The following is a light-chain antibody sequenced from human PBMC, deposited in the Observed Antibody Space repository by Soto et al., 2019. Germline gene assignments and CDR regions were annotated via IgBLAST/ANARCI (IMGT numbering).Light chain of an antibody. V-gene: IGLV2-11*01. CDR1: SSDVGGYNY. CDR2: EVT. CDR3: CSYAGSYTWV. Sequence: QSVLTQPRSVSGSPGQSVTISCTGGSSDVGGYNYVSWYQHHPGKAPKFMIYEVTKRPSGVPDRFSGSKSGNTASLTISGLQAEDEADYYCCSYAGSYTWVFGAGAMLTVL. J-gene: IGLJ3*02.